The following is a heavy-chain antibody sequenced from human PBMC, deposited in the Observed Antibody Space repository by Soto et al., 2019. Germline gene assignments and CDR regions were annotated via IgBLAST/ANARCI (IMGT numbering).Heavy chain of an antibody. V-gene: IGHV4-59*01. CDR3: ARSYDFWSGYNYYYYMDV. D-gene: IGHD3-3*01. Sequence: SETLSLTCTVSGGSISSYYWSWIRQPPGKGLEWIGYIYYSGSTNYNPSLKSRVTISVDTSKNQFSLKLSSVTAADTAVYYCARSYDFWSGYNYYYYMDVWGKGTTVTVSS. CDR1: GGSISSYY. CDR2: IYYSGST. J-gene: IGHJ6*03.